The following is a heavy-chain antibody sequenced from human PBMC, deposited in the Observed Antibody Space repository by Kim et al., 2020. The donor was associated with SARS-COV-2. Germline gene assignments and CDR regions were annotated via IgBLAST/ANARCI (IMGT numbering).Heavy chain of an antibody. J-gene: IGHJ6*01. CDR3: ARGSLRPESYYYDSSGYQRRDG. Sequence: SETLSLTCTVSGGSISSYYWSWIRQPPGKGLEWIGYIYYSGSTNYNPSLKSRVTISVDTSKNQFSLKLSSVTAADTAVYYCARGSLRPESYYYDSSGYQRRDGGGQGATVPVSS. V-gene: IGHV4-59*01. D-gene: IGHD3-22*01. CDR1: GGSISSYY. CDR2: IYYSGST.